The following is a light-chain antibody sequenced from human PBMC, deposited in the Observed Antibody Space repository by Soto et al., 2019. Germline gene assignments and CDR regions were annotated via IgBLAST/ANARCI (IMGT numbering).Light chain of an antibody. CDR3: CSYAGSDIFAV. CDR2: EDY. Sequence: QSALTQPASVSGSPGQSITISCTGTSSDIGSYERVSWYQRHPGIAPKLMIYEDYRRPSGISNRFSGSKSGNTASLTISGLQAEDEADYYCCSYAGSDIFAVFGGGTKVTVL. CDR1: SSDIGSYER. J-gene: IGLJ3*02. V-gene: IGLV2-23*01.